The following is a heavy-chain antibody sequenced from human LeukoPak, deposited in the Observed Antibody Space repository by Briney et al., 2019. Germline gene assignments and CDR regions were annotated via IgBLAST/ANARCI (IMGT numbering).Heavy chain of an antibody. CDR1: GGSISSGGYY. Sequence: QTLSLTCTVSGGSISSGGYYWSWIRQPPGKALEWLALIYWNDDKRYSPSLKSRLTITKDTSKNQVVLTMTNMDPVDTATYYCAHSFWNWFDPWGQGTLVTVSS. CDR2: IYWNDDK. V-gene: IGHV2-5*01. J-gene: IGHJ5*02. D-gene: IGHD3-3*01. CDR3: AHSFWNWFDP.